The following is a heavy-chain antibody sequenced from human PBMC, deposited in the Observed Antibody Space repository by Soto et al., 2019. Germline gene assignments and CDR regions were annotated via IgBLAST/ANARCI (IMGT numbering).Heavy chain of an antibody. CDR2: IYYSGST. D-gene: IGHD3-3*01. CDR1: GGSISSSSYC. J-gene: IGHJ6*03. Sequence: PSETLSHTCTVSGGSISSSSYCRGWIRQPPGKGLEWIGSIYYSGSTYYNPSLKSRVTISVDTSKNQFSLKLSSVTAADTAVYYCARHSDRESYYDFWSGNLGYYYYMDVWGKGATLTVSS. CDR3: ARHSDRESYYDFWSGNLGYYYYMDV. V-gene: IGHV4-39*01.